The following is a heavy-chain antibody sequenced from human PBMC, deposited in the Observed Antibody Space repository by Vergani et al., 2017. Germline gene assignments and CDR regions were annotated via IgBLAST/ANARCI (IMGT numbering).Heavy chain of an antibody. CDR3: ARRLVRGYFQH. CDR2: ISYDGSNK. Sequence: QVQLVESGGGVVQPGRSLRLSCAASGFTFSSYAMHWVRQAPGKGLEWVAVISYDGSNKYYADSVKGRFTISRDNSKNTLYLQMNSLRAEDTAVYYCARRLVRGYFQHWGQGTLVTVPS. CDR1: GFTFSSYA. D-gene: IGHD2-8*01. J-gene: IGHJ1*01. V-gene: IGHV3-30*04.